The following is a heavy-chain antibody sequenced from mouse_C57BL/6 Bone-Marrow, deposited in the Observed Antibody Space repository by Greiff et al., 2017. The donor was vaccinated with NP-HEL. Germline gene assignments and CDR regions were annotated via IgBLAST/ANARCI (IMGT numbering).Heavy chain of an antibody. V-gene: IGHV1-69*01. CDR2: IDPSDSYT. CDR3: ARKEVVAPYYYAMDY. D-gene: IGHD1-1*01. Sequence: QVQLQQPGAELVMPGASVKLSCKASGYTFTSYWMHWVKQRPGQGLEWIGEIDPSDSYTNYNQKFKGKSTLTVDKSSSTAYMQLSSLTSEDSAVYYWARKEVVAPYYYAMDYWGQGTSVTVSS. CDR1: GYTFTSYW. J-gene: IGHJ4*01.